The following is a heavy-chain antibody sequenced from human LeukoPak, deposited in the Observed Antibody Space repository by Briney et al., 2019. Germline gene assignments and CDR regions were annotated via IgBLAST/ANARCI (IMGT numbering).Heavy chain of an antibody. CDR3: ARVRVFKGVVAGTTTGTYTWFDP. D-gene: IGHD6-19*01. J-gene: IGHJ5*02. V-gene: IGHV1-8*01. CDR2: MNPNSGNT. CDR1: GYTFTSYD. Sequence: GASVKVSCKASGYTFTSYDINWVRRATGQGLEWMGWMNPNSGNTGYAQKFQGRVTMTRNTSISTAYMELSSLRSEDTAVYYCARVRVFKGVVAGTTTGTYTWFDPWGQGTLVTVSS.